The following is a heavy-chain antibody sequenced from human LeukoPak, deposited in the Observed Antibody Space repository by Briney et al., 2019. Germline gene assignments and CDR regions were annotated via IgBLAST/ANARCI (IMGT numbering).Heavy chain of an antibody. CDR2: IDPSDSYT. J-gene: IGHJ6*02. D-gene: IGHD4-17*01. CDR3: ARSHTDGDYYDYYGMDV. CDR1: GYSFTSYW. Sequence: GESLKISCKGSGYSFTSYWISWVRQMPGKGLEWMGRIDPSDSYTNYSPSFQGHVTISADKSISTAYLQWSSLKASDTAMYYCARSHTDGDYYDYYGMDVWGQGTTVTVSS. V-gene: IGHV5-10-1*01.